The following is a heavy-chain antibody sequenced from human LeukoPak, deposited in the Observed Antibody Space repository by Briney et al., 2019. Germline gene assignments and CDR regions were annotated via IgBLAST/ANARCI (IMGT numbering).Heavy chain of an antibody. Sequence: PWASVKVSCKASGYTFTSYDINWVRQATGQGLEWMGWMNPNSGNTGYAQKFQGRVTMTRNTSISTAYMELSSLRSEDTAVYYCARAPTANYYDSSGYYLWGQGTLVTVSS. V-gene: IGHV1-8*01. CDR1: GYTFTSYD. J-gene: IGHJ5*02. CDR3: ARAPTANYYDSSGYYL. CDR2: MNPNSGNT. D-gene: IGHD3-22*01.